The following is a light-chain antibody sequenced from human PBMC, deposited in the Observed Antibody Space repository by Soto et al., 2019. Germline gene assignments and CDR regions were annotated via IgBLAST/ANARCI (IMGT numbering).Light chain of an antibody. Sequence: QSALTQPASASGSPGQSITISCTGTRSDVGSYNLVSWYQQYPGKAPKLMIYEGTNRPSGVSNRFSGSKSGNTASLTTSGLQAEDEAHYYCSSYAGRVVFGGGTKLTVL. V-gene: IGLV2-23*01. CDR2: EGT. CDR1: RSDVGSYNL. CDR3: SSYAGRVV. J-gene: IGLJ2*01.